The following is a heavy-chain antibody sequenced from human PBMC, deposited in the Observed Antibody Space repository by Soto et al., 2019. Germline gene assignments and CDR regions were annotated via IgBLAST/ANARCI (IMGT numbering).Heavy chain of an antibody. CDR2: VAHDGTSK. D-gene: IGHD2-21*01. Sequence: PEGSLRLSCAASGFTFSNHAMHWVRRAPGKGLEWVALVAHDGTSKYYAGSVKGRFTISSDKSTNTLFLQMDSLDTEDTAVYYWARDRRSNGIVVELHNWGWGTRV. V-gene: IGHV3-30-3*01. CDR1: GFTFSNHA. J-gene: IGHJ4*02. CDR3: ARDRRSNGIVVELHN.